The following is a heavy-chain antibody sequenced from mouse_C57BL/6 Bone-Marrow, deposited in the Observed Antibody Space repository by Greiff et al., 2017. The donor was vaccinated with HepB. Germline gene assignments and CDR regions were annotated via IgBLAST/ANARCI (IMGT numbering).Heavy chain of an antibody. CDR3: ARPLLRDWYFDV. D-gene: IGHD1-2*01. V-gene: IGHV1-81*01. CDR2: IYPRSGNT. CDR1: GYTFTSYG. Sequence: VKLQESGAELARPGASVKLSCKASGYTFTSYGISWVKQRTGQGLEWIGEIYPRSGNTYYNEKFKGKATLTADKSSSTAYMELRSLTSEDSAVYFCARPLLRDWYFDVWGTGTTVTVSS. J-gene: IGHJ1*03.